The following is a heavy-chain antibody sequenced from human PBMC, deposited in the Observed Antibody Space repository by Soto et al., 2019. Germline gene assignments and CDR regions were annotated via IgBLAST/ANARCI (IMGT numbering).Heavy chain of an antibody. CDR3: ARGHPPGF. CDR2: VIHTGST. CDR1: GGSFSGFY. V-gene: IGHV4-34*01. J-gene: IGHJ4*02. Sequence: SETLSLTCAVYGGSFSGFYWSWIRQSPGKGLEWIGEVIHTGSTNYKPSLKSRVTISVDTSKNQFSLKLRSVTAADTAVYYCARGHPPGFWGQGTQVTVSS.